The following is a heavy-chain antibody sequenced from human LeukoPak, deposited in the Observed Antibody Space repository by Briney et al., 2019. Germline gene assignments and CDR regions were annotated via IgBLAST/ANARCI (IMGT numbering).Heavy chain of an antibody. V-gene: IGHV4-4*07. J-gene: IGHJ4*02. CDR3: AREGSATARPFVSNDC. D-gene: IGHD6-6*01. Sequence: SETLSPTCTVSGGSITNYYWIWIRPPAGKGLEWFGRICTSGNTDYNPSLKSRVAMSLDTSKNQFSLKLNSMTAADTAVYYCAREGSATARPFVSNDCWGQGTLVTVSS. CDR2: ICTSGNT. CDR1: GGSITNYY.